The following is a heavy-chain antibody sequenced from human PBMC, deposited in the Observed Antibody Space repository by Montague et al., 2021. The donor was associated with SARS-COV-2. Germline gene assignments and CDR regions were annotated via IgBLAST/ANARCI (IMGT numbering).Heavy chain of an antibody. J-gene: IGHJ4*02. CDR1: GGSISSYY. V-gene: IGHV4-59*01. CDR2: IYYSGST. Sequence: SETLSLTCTVSGGSISSYYWGWIRQPPGKGLEWIGYIYYSGSTNYNPSLKSRVTISVDTSKNQFSLKLSSVTAADTAVYYCARYGSGKYHAVYSGSYHLDYWGQGTLVTVSS. CDR3: ARYGSGKYHAVYSGSYHLDY. D-gene: IGHD1-26*01.